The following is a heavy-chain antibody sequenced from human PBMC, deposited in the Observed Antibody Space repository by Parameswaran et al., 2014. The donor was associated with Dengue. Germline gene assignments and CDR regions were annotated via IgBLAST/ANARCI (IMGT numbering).Heavy chain of an antibody. Sequence: VRQMPGKGLEWVSYISSSSSYTNYADSVKGRFTISRDNAKNSLYLQMNSLRAEDTAVYYCARGPETHSGYDLVGWFDPWGQGTLVTVSS. J-gene: IGHJ5*02. CDR2: ISSSSSYT. CDR3: ARGPETHSGYDLVGWFDP. D-gene: IGHD5-12*01. V-gene: IGHV3-11*05.